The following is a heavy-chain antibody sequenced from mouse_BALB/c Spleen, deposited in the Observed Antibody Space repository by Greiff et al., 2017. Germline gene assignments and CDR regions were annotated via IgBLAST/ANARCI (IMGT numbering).Heavy chain of an antibody. CDR1: GFNIKDTY. Sequence: VQLQQSGAELVKPGASVKLSCTASGFNIKDTYMHWVKQRPEQGLEWIGRIDPANGNTKYDPKFQGKATITADTSSNTAYLQLSSLTSEDTAVYYCASTTVVAEDLDYWGQGTTLTVSS. V-gene: IGHV14-3*02. CDR2: IDPANGNT. CDR3: ASTTVVAEDLDY. J-gene: IGHJ2*01. D-gene: IGHD1-1*01.